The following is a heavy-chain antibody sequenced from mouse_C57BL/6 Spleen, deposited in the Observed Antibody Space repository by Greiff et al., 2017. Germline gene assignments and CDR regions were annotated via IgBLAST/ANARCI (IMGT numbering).Heavy chain of an antibody. CDR1: GYTFTDYE. V-gene: IGHV1-15*01. J-gene: IGHJ2*01. D-gene: IGHD1-1*01. CDR2: IDPETGGT. CDR3: TRPLTTVVAHFDY. Sequence: QVQLQQSGAELVRPGASVTLSCKASGYTFTDYEMHWVKQTPVHGLEWIGAIDPETGGTAYNQKFKGKAILTADKSSSTAYMELRSLTSEDSAVYYCTRPLTTVVAHFDYWGQGTTLTVSS.